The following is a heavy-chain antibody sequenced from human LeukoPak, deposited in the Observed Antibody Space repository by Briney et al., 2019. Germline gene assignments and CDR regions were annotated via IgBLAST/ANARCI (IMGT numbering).Heavy chain of an antibody. CDR2: INHSGRT. V-gene: IGHV4-34*01. Sequence: SETLSLTCGVSGGSFSAYYWSWIRQPPGKGLELIGEINHSGRTNYSPSLKSRVTISVDTSKNQFSLNLSSVTAADTAVYYCARSPLTGNYGDWFDPWGQGTLVIVSS. CDR3: ARSPLTGNYGDWFDP. J-gene: IGHJ5*02. CDR1: GGSFSAYY. D-gene: IGHD3-9*01.